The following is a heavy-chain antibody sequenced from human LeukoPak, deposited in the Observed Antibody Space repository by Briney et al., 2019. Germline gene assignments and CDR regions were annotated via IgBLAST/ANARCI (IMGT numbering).Heavy chain of an antibody. J-gene: IGHJ4*02. CDR2: IFHSGVT. V-gene: IGHV4-4*02. CDR1: GDSVNNTNW. Sequence: SGTLSLTCAVSGDSVNNTNWWTWVRQSPGKGLEWIGEIFHSGVTNYNPSLKSRVTISVDTSKNQFSLKLSSVTAADTAVYYCARERGYFDYWGQGTLVTVSS. CDR3: ARERGYFDY.